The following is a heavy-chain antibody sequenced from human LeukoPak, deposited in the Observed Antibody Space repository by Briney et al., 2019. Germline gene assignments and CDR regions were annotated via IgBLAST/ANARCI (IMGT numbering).Heavy chain of an antibody. CDR2: ISSSGSTI. J-gene: IGHJ4*02. Sequence: GGSLRLSCAASGFTFSSYEMNWVRQAPGKGLEWVSYISSSGSTIYYADSVKGRFTISRDNAKNSLYLQMNSLRAEDMAVYYCARVGGLVEGIDYWGQGTLVTVSS. D-gene: IGHD3-16*01. V-gene: IGHV3-48*03. CDR3: ARVGGLVEGIDY. CDR1: GFTFSSYE.